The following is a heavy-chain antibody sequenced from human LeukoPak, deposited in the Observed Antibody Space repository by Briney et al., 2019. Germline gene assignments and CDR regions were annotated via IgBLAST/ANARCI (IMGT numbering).Heavy chain of an antibody. V-gene: IGHV3-21*01. D-gene: IGHD3-22*01. CDR1: GFTFSSYS. CDR3: ARVDYDSSGYYYWDY. CDR2: ISSSSSYI. J-gene: IGHJ4*02. Sequence: PGGSLRLSCAASGFTFSSYSMNWVRQAPGKGLEWVSSISSSSSYIYYADSVKGRFTISRDNAKNSLYLQMNSLRAEDTAVYYCARVDYDSSGYYYWDYWGQGTLVTVSS.